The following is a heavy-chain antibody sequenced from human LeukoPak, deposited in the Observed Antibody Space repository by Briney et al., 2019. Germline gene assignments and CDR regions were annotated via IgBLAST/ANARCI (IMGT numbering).Heavy chain of an antibody. CDR3: ARRVSGAAALDY. D-gene: IGHD6-13*01. Sequence: GSLRLSCAASGFTFSSYAMSWVRQAPGKGLEWIGSIYYSGSTYYNPSLKSRVTISVDTSKNQFSLKLSSVTAADTAVYYCARRVSGAAALDYWGQGTLVTVSS. V-gene: IGHV4-38-2*01. J-gene: IGHJ4*02. CDR1: GFTFSSYA. CDR2: IYYSGST.